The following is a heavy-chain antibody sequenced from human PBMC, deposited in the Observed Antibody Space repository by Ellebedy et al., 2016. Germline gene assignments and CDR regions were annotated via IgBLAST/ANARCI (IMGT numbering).Heavy chain of an antibody. CDR3: AHSHGLWNYLNWFDP. CDR2: IYGNDDK. J-gene: IGHJ5*02. CDR1: GFSLNSRGVG. V-gene: IGHV2-5*01. Sequence: SGPTLVKPPQTLTLTCTFSGFSLNSRGVGVGWIRQPPGKALEWLALIYGNDDKRYSPFLQSRLTIIKDTSKNQVVLTMTNMDPVDTATYYCAHSHGLWNYLNWFDPWGQGTLVTVSS. D-gene: IGHD1-7*01.